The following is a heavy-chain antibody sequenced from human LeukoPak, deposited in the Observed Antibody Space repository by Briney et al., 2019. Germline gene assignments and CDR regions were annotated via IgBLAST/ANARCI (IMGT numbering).Heavy chain of an antibody. CDR1: GGSISSSSYY. V-gene: IGHV4-39*07. CDR2: IYYSGST. J-gene: IGHJ6*02. D-gene: IGHD2-2*01. CDR3: ARGHCSSTSCYANYYYYGMDV. Sequence: SETLSLTCTVSGGSISSSSYYWGWIRQPPGKGLEWIGSIYYSGSTYYNPSLKSRVTISVDTSKNQFSLKLSSVTAADTAVYYCARGHCSSTSCYANYYYYGMDVWGQGTTVTVSS.